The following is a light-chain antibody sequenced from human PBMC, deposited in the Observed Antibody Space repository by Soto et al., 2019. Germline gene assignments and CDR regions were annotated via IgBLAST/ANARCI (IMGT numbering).Light chain of an antibody. CDR1: SGHSSYA. V-gene: IGLV4-69*01. J-gene: IGLJ2*01. CDR2: LNNDGSH. Sequence: QPVLTQSPSASASLGASVKLTCTLSSGHSSYAIAWHQKQPGKGPRYLMDLNNDGSHSKGDGIPDRFSGSSSGAERYLIISSLQSEDKADYYCQTWGTGFQVFGGGTKLTVL. CDR3: QTWGTGFQV.